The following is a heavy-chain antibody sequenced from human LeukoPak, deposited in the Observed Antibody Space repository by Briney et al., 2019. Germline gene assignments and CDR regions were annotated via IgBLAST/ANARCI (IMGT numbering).Heavy chain of an antibody. Sequence: GGSLRLSCAASGFTFSSYSMNWVRQAPGQGLEWVSSISSSSSYIYYADSVKGRFTISRDNAKNSLYLQMNSLRAEDTAVYYCAISLGYCSSTSCVDYYYGMDVWGQGTTVTVSS. CDR3: AISLGYCSSTSCVDYYYGMDV. CDR1: GFTFSSYS. V-gene: IGHV3-21*01. J-gene: IGHJ6*02. CDR2: ISSSSSYI. D-gene: IGHD2-2*01.